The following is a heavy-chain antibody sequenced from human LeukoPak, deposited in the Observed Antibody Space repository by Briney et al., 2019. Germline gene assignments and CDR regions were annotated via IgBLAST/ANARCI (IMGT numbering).Heavy chain of an antibody. CDR1: GFTFTSSA. CDR2: IVVGSGNT. Sequence: ASVKVSCKASGFTFTSSAVQWVRQARGQRLEWIGWIVVGSGNTNYAQKFQERVTITRDMSTSTAYMELSSLRSEDTAVYYCARAPLTPRYFDYWGQGTLVTVSS. V-gene: IGHV1-58*01. CDR3: ARAPLTPRYFDY. J-gene: IGHJ4*02.